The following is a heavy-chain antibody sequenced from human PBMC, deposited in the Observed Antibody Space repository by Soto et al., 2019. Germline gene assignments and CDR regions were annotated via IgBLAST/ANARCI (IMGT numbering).Heavy chain of an antibody. CDR3: ARAKSSGGDAFYI. CDR2: MNPNSGNT. D-gene: IGHD6-19*01. CDR1: GYTFTGYY. Sequence: ASVKVSCKASGYTFTGYYINWVRQATGQGLEWMGWMNPNSGNTGYAQKFQGRVTMTRNTSISTAYMELSSLRSEDTAVYYCARAKSSGGDAFYIWGQGTMVTVS. J-gene: IGHJ3*02. V-gene: IGHV1-8*01.